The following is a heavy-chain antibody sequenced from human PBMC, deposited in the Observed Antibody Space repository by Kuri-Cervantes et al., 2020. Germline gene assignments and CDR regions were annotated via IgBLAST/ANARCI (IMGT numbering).Heavy chain of an antibody. J-gene: IGHJ6*03. V-gene: IGHV3-11*04. CDR1: GFTFSDYY. Sequence: GGSLRLSCAASGFTFSDYYMSWIRQAPGKGLEWVSYISSSGSTIYYADSVKGRFTISRDNSKNTLYLQMNSLRAEDTAVCFCARDSPNYYYYYMDVWGKGTTVTVS. CDR2: ISSSGSTI. CDR3: ARDSPNYYYYYMDV.